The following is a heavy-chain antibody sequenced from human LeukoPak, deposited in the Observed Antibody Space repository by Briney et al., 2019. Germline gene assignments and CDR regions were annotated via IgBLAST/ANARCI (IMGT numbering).Heavy chain of an antibody. CDR2: INHSGST. CDR1: GGSFSGYY. Sequence: SETLPLTCAVYGGSFSGYYWSWIRQPPGKGLEWIGEINHSGSTNYNPSLKSRVTISVDTSKNQLSLKLSSVTAADTAVYYCARVKRITMIVVVTKEYYFDYWGQGTLVTVSS. J-gene: IGHJ4*02. CDR3: ARVKRITMIVVVTKEYYFDY. V-gene: IGHV4-34*01. D-gene: IGHD3-22*01.